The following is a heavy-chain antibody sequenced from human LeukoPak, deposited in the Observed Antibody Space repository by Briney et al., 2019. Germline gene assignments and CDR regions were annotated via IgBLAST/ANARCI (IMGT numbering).Heavy chain of an antibody. V-gene: IGHV4-39*01. CDR1: GGSLSSSSYY. Sequence: SETLSLTCTVSGGSLSSSSYYWGWIRQPPGKGLEWIGSIYYSGSTYYNPSLKSRVTISVDTSKNQFSLKLSSVTAADTAVYYCARHPVQLLYFDYWGQGTLATVSS. CDR2: IYYSGST. CDR3: ARHPVQLLYFDY. J-gene: IGHJ4*02. D-gene: IGHD2-2*01.